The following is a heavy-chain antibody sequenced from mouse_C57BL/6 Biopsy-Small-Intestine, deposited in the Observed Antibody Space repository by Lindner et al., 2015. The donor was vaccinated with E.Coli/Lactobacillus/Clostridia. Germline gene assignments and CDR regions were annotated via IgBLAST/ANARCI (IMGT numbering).Heavy chain of an antibody. D-gene: IGHD4-1*01. J-gene: IGHJ3*01. CDR3: TRGGEKLVAWFAY. V-gene: IGHV1-15*01. Sequence: VQLQESGAELVRPGASVTLSCKASGYTFTDYEVHWVKQTPVHGLEWIGAIDPETGGTVYSQKFKGKAILTADKSSSTAYMELRSLTSEDSAVYYCTRGGEKLVAWFAYWGQGTLVTVSA. CDR2: IDPETGGT. CDR1: GYTFTDYE.